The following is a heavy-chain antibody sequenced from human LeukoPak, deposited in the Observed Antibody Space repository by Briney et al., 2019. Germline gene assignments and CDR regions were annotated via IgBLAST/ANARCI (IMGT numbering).Heavy chain of an antibody. CDR2: IYYSGST. V-gene: IGHV4-39*02. CDR3: ARDPKRNYYDTSGRSDY. D-gene: IGHD3-22*01. Sequence: SETLSLTCTVSGGSISSSTYYWGWIRQPPGKGLEWIGSIYYSGSTYYNPSLKSRVTISVDTSKNQFSLKLSSVTAADTAVYYCARDPKRNYYDTSGRSDYWGQGILVTVSS. CDR1: GGSISSSTYY. J-gene: IGHJ4*02.